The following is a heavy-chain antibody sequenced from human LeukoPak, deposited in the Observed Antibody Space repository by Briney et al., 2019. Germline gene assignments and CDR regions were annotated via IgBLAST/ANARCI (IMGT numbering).Heavy chain of an antibody. CDR3: ARVTDDAFDI. Sequence: SETLSLTCTVSGGSISSYYWSWIRQPPGKGLEWIGYIYYSGSTNYNPSLKSRVTISVDTSKNQFSLKLSSVTAADTAVYYCARVTDDAFDIWGQGTMVTVSS. J-gene: IGHJ3*02. V-gene: IGHV4-59*12. CDR1: GGSISSYY. CDR2: IYYSGST.